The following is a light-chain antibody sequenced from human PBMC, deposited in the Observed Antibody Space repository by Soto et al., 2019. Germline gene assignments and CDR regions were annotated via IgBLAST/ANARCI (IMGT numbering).Light chain of an antibody. CDR2: DAS. CDR1: QSIDNW. J-gene: IGKJ4*01. Sequence: DIQMTQSTSTLSASVGDRVTITCRASQSIDNWLAWYQQKPGKAPKLLIYDASNLESGVPSSFSGSGSGTEFTLTISSLQPDDFATYYCQQYDTYPVTFGGGTRVEI. CDR3: QQYDTYPVT. V-gene: IGKV1-5*01.